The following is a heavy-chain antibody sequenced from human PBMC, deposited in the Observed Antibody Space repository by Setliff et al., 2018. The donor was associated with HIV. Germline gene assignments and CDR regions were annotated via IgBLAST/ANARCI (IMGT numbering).Heavy chain of an antibody. D-gene: IGHD3-3*01. CDR3: ATAYYDFWSGYYYYYGMDV. CDR2: ISSSSSYI. V-gene: IGHV3-21*01. CDR1: GFTFSSYS. J-gene: IGHJ6*02. Sequence: RLSCAASGFTFSSYSMNWARQAPGKGLEWVSSISSSSSYIYYADSVKGRFTISRDNAKNSLYLQMNSLRAEDTAVYYCATAYYDFWSGYYYYYGMDVWGQGTTVTVSS.